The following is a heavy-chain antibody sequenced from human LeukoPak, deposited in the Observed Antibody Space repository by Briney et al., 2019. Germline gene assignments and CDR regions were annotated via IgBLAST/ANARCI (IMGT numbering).Heavy chain of an antibody. CDR2: ISAYNGNT. D-gene: IGHD3-10*01. V-gene: IGHV1-18*01. J-gene: IGHJ4*02. CDR3: ARNMVRGDSYYFDY. CDR1: VYTFTSYG. Sequence: ASVKVSCMASVYTFTSYGISRVRQAPGQGLEWMGWISAYNGNTNYAQKLQGRVTMTTDTSTSTAYMELRSLRSDDTAVYYCARNMVRGDSYYFDYWGQGALVTVSS.